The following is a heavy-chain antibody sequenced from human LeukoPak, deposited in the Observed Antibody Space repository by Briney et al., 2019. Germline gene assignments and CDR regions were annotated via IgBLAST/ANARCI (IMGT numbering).Heavy chain of an antibody. CDR3: ARNSLLYYDSSGYYHDY. Sequence: ASVKVSCKASGYTFTSYGISWVRQAPGQGLEWMGWISAYHGSTNYAQKLLGRVTMTRDTSTNTAYMDLTSLSPDDTAVYYCARNSLLYYDSSGYYHDYWGQGTLVTVSS. CDR1: GYTFTSYG. V-gene: IGHV1-18*01. J-gene: IGHJ4*02. CDR2: ISAYHGST. D-gene: IGHD3-22*01.